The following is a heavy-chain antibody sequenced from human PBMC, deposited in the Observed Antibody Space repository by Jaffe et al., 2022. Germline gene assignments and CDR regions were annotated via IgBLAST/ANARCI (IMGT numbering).Heavy chain of an antibody. V-gene: IGHV4-34*01. J-gene: IGHJ2*01. CDR1: GGSFSGYY. CDR2: INHSGSS. Sequence: QVQLQQWGAGLLKPSETLSLTCAVYGGSFSGYYWSWIRQPPGKGLEWIGEINHSGSSNYNPSLKSRVTISVDTSKNQFSLKLSSVTAADTAVYYCARVPGRYQLLWAQRRHWYFDLWGRGTLVTVSS. D-gene: IGHD2-2*01. CDR3: ARVPGRYQLLWAQRRHWYFDL.